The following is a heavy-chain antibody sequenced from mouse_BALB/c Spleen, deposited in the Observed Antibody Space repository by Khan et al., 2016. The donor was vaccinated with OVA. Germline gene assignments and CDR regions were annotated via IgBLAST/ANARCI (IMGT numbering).Heavy chain of an antibody. J-gene: IGHJ3*01. V-gene: IGHV3-2*02. CDR2: ICYSGGT. CDR1: GYSINSDYA. CDR3: ARWFAY. Sequence: EVQLKESGPGLVTPSQSLSLTCTVTGYSINSDYAWNWIRQFPGNKLEWMGYICYSGGTSYTPSLKSRISITRDTSKNQFFLQLNSVTNEDSATYDCARWFAYWGQGTMVTVA.